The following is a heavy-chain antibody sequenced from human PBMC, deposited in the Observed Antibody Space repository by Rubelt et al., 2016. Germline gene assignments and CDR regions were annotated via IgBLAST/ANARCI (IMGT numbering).Heavy chain of an antibody. D-gene: IGHD6-13*01. CDR1: GFTFDDYA. Sequence: EVQLVESGGGLVQPGRSLRLSCAASGFTFDDYAMHWVRQAPGKGLEWVSGISWNSGRIGYADSVKGRFTISRDNSKKTVYLQMNSLRADDTAVYYCAREGNSSPPDWFDPWGQGTLVTVSS. CDR3: AREGNSSPPDWFDP. J-gene: IGHJ5*02. V-gene: IGHV3-9*01. CDR2: ISWNSGRI.